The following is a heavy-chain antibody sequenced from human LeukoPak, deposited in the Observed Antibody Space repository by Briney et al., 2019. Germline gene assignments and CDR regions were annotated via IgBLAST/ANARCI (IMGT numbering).Heavy chain of an antibody. CDR1: GYTFTAYY. J-gene: IGHJ4*02. CDR2: INPNSGGT. Sequence: ASVKVSCKASGYTFTAYYMHWVRQAPGQGLEWMGRINPNSGGTNYAQKFQGRVTMTRDTSISTAYMELSWLRSDDTAVYYCTRGVSLYWGQGTLVTVSS. CDR3: TRGVSLY. V-gene: IGHV1-2*06. D-gene: IGHD3-10*01.